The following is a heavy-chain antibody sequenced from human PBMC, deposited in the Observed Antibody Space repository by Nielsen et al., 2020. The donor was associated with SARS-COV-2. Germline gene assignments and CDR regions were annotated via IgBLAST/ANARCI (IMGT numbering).Heavy chain of an antibody. J-gene: IGHJ5*02. Sequence: ASVKVSCKASGYIVTTYYMHWIRQAPGQGLEWMGIINPSGGATSYAEKFQGRVTMTRDTSTSTVYMELSSLRSEDTAVYYCATRNWFDPWGQGTLVTVSS. CDR2: INPSGGAT. CDR1: GYIVTTYY. V-gene: IGHV1-46*01. CDR3: ATRNWFDP.